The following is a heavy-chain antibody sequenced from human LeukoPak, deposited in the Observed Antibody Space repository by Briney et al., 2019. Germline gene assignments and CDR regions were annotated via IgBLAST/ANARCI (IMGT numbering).Heavy chain of an antibody. Sequence: ASVTVSCKASGYTFTNYGISWMRQAPGQGLGWMGWITTYNGYTNYAQKFQGRVTMTTDTSTSTAYMELRSLRSDDAAVYYCARLSGSYYIFDYWGQGTLVTVSS. CDR1: GYTFTNYG. CDR2: ITTYNGYT. CDR3: ARLSGSYYIFDY. V-gene: IGHV1-18*01. D-gene: IGHD1-26*01. J-gene: IGHJ4*02.